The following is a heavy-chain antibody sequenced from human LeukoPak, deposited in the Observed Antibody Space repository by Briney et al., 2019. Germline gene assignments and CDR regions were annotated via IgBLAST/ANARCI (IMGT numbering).Heavy chain of an antibody. CDR3: ARRLDSGWYEAFDY. Sequence: PSETLSLTSTVSGGSISSYYWRWIRQPPGKGLGRMGYIYYSGSTNYNPSLKSRVTISVDSSKTQFSLKLSSVTAADTAVYYCARRLDSGWYEAFDYWGQGTLVTVSS. D-gene: IGHD6-19*01. CDR1: GGSISSYY. V-gene: IGHV4-59*08. CDR2: IYYSGST. J-gene: IGHJ4*02.